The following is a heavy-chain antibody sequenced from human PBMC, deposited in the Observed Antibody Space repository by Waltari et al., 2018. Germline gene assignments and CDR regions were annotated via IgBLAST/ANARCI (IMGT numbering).Heavy chain of an antibody. CDR2: IDYSGST. J-gene: IGHJ4*02. CDR3: ARGSSGYYYVQDY. CDR1: GGSISSSSYY. V-gene: IGHV4-39*07. Sequence: QLQLQESGPGLVKPSETLSLTCTVSGGSISSSSYYWGWIRQPPGKGLEWIGGIDYSGSTYYNPSLKSRVTISVDTSKNQFSLKLSSVTAADTAVYYCARGSSGYYYVQDYWGQGTLVTVSS. D-gene: IGHD3-22*01.